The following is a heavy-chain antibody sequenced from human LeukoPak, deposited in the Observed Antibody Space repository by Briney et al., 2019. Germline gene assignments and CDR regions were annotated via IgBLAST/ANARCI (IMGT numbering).Heavy chain of an antibody. CDR3: ARAISMVRGLIYYGMDV. CDR2: INQDGSEK. J-gene: IGHJ6*02. D-gene: IGHD3-10*01. Sequence: PGGSLRLSCAASGFTFSDYYMNWIRQAPGKGLEWVAIINQDGSEKYYVDSVKGRFTISRDNAKNSLYLQMNSLRVEDTAVYYCARAISMVRGLIYYGMDVWGQGTTVTVSS. V-gene: IGHV3-7*01. CDR1: GFTFSDYY.